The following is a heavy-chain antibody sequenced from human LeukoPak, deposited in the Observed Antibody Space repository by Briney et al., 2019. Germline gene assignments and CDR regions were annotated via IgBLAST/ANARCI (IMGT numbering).Heavy chain of an antibody. D-gene: IGHD1-26*01. V-gene: IGHV1-18*01. CDR1: GYTFTSYG. J-gene: IGHJ4*02. CDR3: ARERPGVGAPYYLFDY. CDR2: ISAYNGNT. Sequence: ASVKVSCKASGYTFTSYGISWVRQAPGQGLEWMRWISAYNGNTNYAQKFQGRVTITADESTTTAYMELSSLRSEDTAVYYCARERPGVGAPYYLFDYWGQGTLVTVSS.